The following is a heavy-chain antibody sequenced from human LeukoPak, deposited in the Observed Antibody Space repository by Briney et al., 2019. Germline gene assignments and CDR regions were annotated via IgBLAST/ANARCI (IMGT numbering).Heavy chain of an antibody. CDR2: INPNTGGT. CDR3: ARGRTERIQLWLNY. D-gene: IGHD5-18*01. Sequence: ASVKVSCKASGYTFTGYYMHWVRQAPGQGLEWMGGINPNTGGTNYAQKFQGRVTMTRDTSISTAYMELSWLRFDDTAVHYCARGRTERIQLWLNYWGQGTLVTVSS. V-gene: IGHV1-2*02. J-gene: IGHJ4*02. CDR1: GYTFTGYY.